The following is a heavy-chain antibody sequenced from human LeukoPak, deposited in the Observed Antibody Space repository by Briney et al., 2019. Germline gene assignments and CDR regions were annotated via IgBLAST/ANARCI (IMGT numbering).Heavy chain of an antibody. CDR1: ENSFTNYG. D-gene: IGHD3-16*01. CDR2: FSPYNGDT. Sequence: ASVRVSCKASENSFTNYGINWVRQAPGQRPEWMGWFSPYNGDTKYAPKLKGRVTLTADTLTSTAYMELRTLKSDATATYYCAIGQGIITWGGADVYDVWGQGTTVIVSS. J-gene: IGHJ3*01. CDR3: AIGQGIITWGGADVYDV. V-gene: IGHV1-18*01.